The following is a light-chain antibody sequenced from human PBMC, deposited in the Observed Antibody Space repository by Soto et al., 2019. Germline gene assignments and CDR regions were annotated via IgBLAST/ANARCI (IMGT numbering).Light chain of an antibody. V-gene: IGKV1-5*03. CDR3: QQYSSYSSYT. CDR2: KAS. CDR1: QSISSW. J-gene: IGKJ2*01. Sequence: DIQMTQSPSTLSASVGDRVTITCRASQSISSWLAWYLQKPGKAPQLLIYKASNLQDGVPSRFGGSGSGTEFTLTISSLQPDDFATYYCQQYSSYSSYTFGQGTKLEIK.